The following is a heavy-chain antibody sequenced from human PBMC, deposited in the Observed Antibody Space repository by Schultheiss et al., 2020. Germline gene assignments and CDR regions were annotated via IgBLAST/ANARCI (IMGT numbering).Heavy chain of an antibody. Sequence: SETLSLTCTVSGGSISSGGYYWSWIRQHPGKGLEWIGYIYYSGSTYYNPSLKSRVTISVDTSKNQFSLKLSSVTAADTAVYYCARGDGELPKYYFDYWGQGTLVTVSS. CDR3: ARGDGELPKYYFDY. CDR2: IYYSGST. J-gene: IGHJ4*02. CDR1: GGSISSGGYY. V-gene: IGHV4-31*03. D-gene: IGHD1-26*01.